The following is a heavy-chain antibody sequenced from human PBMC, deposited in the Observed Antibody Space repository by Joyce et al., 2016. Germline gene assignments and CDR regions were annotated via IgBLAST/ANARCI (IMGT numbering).Heavy chain of an antibody. D-gene: IGHD1-14*01. Sequence: EVQLVESGGGLVQPGRSLRLSCAASGFTFDDYARHWVRQAPGKGLEWVSGISWKSGSIGYADSVKGRFTISRDNAKNSLYLQMNSLRAEDTALYFCAKDHRTTGWYIDSWGQGTLVTVSS. CDR2: ISWKSGSI. CDR3: AKDHRTTGWYIDS. J-gene: IGHJ4*02. V-gene: IGHV3-9*01. CDR1: GFTFDDYA.